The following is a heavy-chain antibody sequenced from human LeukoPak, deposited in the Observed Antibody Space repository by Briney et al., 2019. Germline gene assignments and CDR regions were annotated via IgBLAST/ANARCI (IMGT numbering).Heavy chain of an antibody. CDR3: ASASAVPGIAAAGRFDP. D-gene: IGHD6-13*01. Sequence: SQTLSLTCTVSGGSISSGGYYWSWIRQHPGKGLEWIGYIYYSGSTYYNPSLKSRVTISVDTSKNQFSLKLSSVTAADTAVYYCASASAVPGIAAAGRFDPWGQGPRSPSPQ. V-gene: IGHV4-31*03. J-gene: IGHJ5*02. CDR2: IYYSGST. CDR1: GGSISSGGYY.